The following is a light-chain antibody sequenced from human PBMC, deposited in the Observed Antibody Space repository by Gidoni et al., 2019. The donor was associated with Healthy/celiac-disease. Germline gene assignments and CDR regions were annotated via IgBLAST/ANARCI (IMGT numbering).Light chain of an antibody. V-gene: IGLV3-21*04. CDR3: QVWDSSSDHAV. J-gene: IGLJ7*01. CDR1: NIGSKS. Sequence: SSVLTQPPSVSVAPGKTARITWGGTNIGSKSVHWYQQKPGQAPVLVIYYDSDRPSGIPERFSGSNSGNTATLTISRVEAGDEADYYCQVWDSSSDHAVFGGGTQLTVL. CDR2: YDS.